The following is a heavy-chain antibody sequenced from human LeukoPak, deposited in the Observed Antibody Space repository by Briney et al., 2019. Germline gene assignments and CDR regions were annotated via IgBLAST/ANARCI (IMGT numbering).Heavy chain of an antibody. J-gene: IGHJ6*03. D-gene: IGHD3-16*02. Sequence: GGSLRLSCAASGFTFSDYYMSWIRQAPGKVLEWVSYISSSSGNIYYADSVKGRFTISRDNAKTSLYLQMNSLRAEDTALYYCARDRGGIGYYMDVWGKGTTVTVSS. V-gene: IGHV3-11*04. CDR3: ARDRGGIGYYMDV. CDR2: ISSSSGNI. CDR1: GFTFSDYY.